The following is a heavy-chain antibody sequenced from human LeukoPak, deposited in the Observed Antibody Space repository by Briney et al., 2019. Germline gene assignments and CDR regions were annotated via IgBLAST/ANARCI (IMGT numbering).Heavy chain of an antibody. V-gene: IGHV5-51*01. CDR1: GYSFTSYW. Sequence: GESLKISCKGSGYSFTSYWIGWVRQMPGKGLEWMGIIYPGDSDTRYSPSFQGQVTTSADKSISTAYLQWSSLKASDTAMYYCARQWFGDRTDCYYGMDVWGKGTTVTVSS. CDR3: ARQWFGDRTDCYYGMDV. CDR2: IYPGDSDT. D-gene: IGHD3-10*01. J-gene: IGHJ6*04.